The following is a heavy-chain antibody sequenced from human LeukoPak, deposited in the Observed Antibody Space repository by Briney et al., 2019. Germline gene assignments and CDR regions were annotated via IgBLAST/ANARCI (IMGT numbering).Heavy chain of an antibody. V-gene: IGHV5-51*01. CDR2: IYPGDSDT. J-gene: IGHJ4*02. D-gene: IGHD2-2*02. CDR3: ARHESWSAAISYFDY. Sequence: GESLKISCKGSGYSFTSYWIGWVCQMPGKGLEWMGIIYPGDSDTRYSPSFQGQVTISADKSISTAYLQWSSLKASDTAMYYCARHESWSAAISYFDYWGQGTLVTVSS. CDR1: GYSFTSYW.